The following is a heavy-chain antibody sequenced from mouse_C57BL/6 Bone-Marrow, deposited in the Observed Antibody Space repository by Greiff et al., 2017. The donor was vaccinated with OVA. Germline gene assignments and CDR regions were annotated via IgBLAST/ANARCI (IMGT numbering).Heavy chain of an antibody. CDR2: INPYNGGT. D-gene: IGHD2-4*01. CDR3: ARVAYDYSAWFAY. Sequence: VQLQQSGPVLVKPGASVKMSCKASGYTFTDYYMNWVKQSHGKSLEWIGVINPYNGGTSYNQKFKGKATLTVDKSSSTAYMELNRLTSEDSAVYYGARVAYDYSAWFAYWGQGTLVTVSA. J-gene: IGHJ3*01. V-gene: IGHV1-19*01. CDR1: GYTFTDYY.